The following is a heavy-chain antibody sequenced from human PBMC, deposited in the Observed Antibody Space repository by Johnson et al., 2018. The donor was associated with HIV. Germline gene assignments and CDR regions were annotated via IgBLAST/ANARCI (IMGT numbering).Heavy chain of an antibody. CDR1: GFTFDDYA. D-gene: IGHD2-8*01. V-gene: IGHV3-9*01. CDR3: AGRCSGCADAFDM. Sequence: ELQLVESGGGLVQPGRSLRLSCAASGFTFDDYAMHWVRQAPGKGLEWVSGISWNSGSIGYADSVKGRFTISRANPKNSLYLQMNSLRAEDRAVYYCAGRCSGCADAFDMWGQGTMVTVS. CDR2: ISWNSGSI. J-gene: IGHJ3*02.